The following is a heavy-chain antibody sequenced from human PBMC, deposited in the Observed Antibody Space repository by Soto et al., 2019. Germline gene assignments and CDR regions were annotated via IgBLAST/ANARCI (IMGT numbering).Heavy chain of an antibody. V-gene: IGHV1-2*04. CDR3: ARSMSPRTGIDAFDI. J-gene: IGHJ3*02. CDR1: GYTFTGYY. D-gene: IGHD1-1*01. Sequence: QVQLVQSGAEVKKPGASVKVSCKASGYTFTGYYMHWVRQAPGQGLEWMGWINPNSGGTNYAQKFQGWVTMTRDTSISTAYMELSRLRSDDTAVYYCARSMSPRTGIDAFDIWGQGTMVTVPS. CDR2: INPNSGGT.